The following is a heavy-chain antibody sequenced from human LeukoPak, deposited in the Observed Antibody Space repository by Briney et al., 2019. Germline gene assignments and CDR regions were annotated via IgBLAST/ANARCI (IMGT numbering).Heavy chain of an antibody. V-gene: IGHV4-59*01. J-gene: IGHJ4*02. CDR1: GGSIGSYY. D-gene: IGHD1-26*01. CDR3: AREGLVGATTPFDY. CDR2: IYYSGST. Sequence: PSETLSLTCTVSGGSIGSYYWSWVRQPPGKGLEWIGYIYYSGSTKYNPSLQSRVTISVDTSKNQFSLKLSSVTAADTAVYYCAREGLVGATTPFDYWGQGTLVTVSS.